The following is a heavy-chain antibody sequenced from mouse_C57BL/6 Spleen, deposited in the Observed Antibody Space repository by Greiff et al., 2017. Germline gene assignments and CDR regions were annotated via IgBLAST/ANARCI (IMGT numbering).Heavy chain of an antibody. J-gene: IGHJ4*01. CDR2: ISSGSSTI. V-gene: IGHV5-17*01. CDR1: GFTFSDYG. Sequence: EVMLVESGGGLVKPGGSLKLSCAASGFTFSDYGMHWVRQAPEKGLEWVAYISSGSSTIYYADTVKGRFTISRDNAKNTLFLQMTSLRSEDTAMYYCAREGLDYAMDYWGQGTSVTVSS. D-gene: IGHD3-3*01. CDR3: AREGLDYAMDY.